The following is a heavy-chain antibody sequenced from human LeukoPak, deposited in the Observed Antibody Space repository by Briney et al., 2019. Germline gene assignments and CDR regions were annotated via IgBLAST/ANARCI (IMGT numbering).Heavy chain of an antibody. V-gene: IGHV4-4*07. Sequence: SETLSLTRTVSGGSFSNYYWSWIRQPAGKGLEWIGRIHASGSTDYNPSLKSRVTMSVDTSKNQFSLKVNSVTAADTAVYYCARGPPPDFDYWGQGTLVTVSS. CDR1: GGSFSNYY. J-gene: IGHJ4*02. CDR2: IHASGST. CDR3: ARGPPPDFDY.